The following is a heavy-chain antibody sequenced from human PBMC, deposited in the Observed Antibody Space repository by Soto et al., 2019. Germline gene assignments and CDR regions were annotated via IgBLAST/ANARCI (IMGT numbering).Heavy chain of an antibody. CDR1: GGTFSSYT. CDR2: IIAIVGKA. J-gene: IGHJ4*02. CDR3: ARDWNYIFDY. Sequence: SVKVSCKASGGTFSSYTISWVRQAPGQGLEWMGRIIAIVGKANYAQNLQGRVMLTTDKSTSTAYMELMSLTSDDTAVYYCARDWNYIFDYWGQGSLVTVSS. D-gene: IGHD1-7*01. V-gene: IGHV1-69*08.